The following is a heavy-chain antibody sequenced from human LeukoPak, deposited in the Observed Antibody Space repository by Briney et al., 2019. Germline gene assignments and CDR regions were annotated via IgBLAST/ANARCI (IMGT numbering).Heavy chain of an antibody. CDR2: INHSGST. J-gene: IGHJ3*02. CDR3: ARHRIYNWNAFDI. CDR1: GGSFSGYY. D-gene: IGHD1-20*01. V-gene: IGHV4-34*01. Sequence: SETLSLTCAVYGGSFSGYYWSWIRQPPGKGLEWIGEINHSGSTNYSPSLKSRVTISVDTSKNQFSLKLSSVTAADTAVYYCARHRIYNWNAFDIWGQGTMVTVSS.